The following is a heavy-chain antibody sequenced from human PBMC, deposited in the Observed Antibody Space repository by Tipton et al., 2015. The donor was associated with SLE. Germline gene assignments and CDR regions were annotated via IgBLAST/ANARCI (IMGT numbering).Heavy chain of an antibody. CDR3: ARVRSGWHFDY. CDR2: IYTSGST. J-gene: IGHJ4*02. V-gene: IGHV4-61*05. Sequence: TLSLTCTVSGGSISSSSYYWGWIRQPPGKGLEWIGYIYTSGSTNYNPSLKSRVTISVDTSKNQFSLKLSSVTAADTAVYYCARVRSGWHFDYWGQGTLVTVSS. CDR1: GGSISSSSYY. D-gene: IGHD6-19*01.